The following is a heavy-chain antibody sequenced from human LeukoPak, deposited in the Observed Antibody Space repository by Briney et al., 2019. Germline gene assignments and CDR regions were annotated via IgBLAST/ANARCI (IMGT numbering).Heavy chain of an antibody. CDR3: ARGPLSSPGYYYYGMGV. D-gene: IGHD2/OR15-2a*01. CDR1: GYTFTSYD. V-gene: IGHV1-8*01. CDR2: MNPNSGNT. J-gene: IGHJ6*02. Sequence: ASVKVSCKASGYTFTSYDINWVRQATGQGLEWMGWMNPNSGNTGYAQKFQGRVTMTRNTSISTAYMELSSLRSEDTAVYYCARGPLSSPGYYYYGMGVWGQGTTVTVSS.